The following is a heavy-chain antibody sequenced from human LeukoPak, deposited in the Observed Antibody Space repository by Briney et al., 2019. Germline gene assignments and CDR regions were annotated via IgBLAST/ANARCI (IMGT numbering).Heavy chain of an antibody. CDR2: ISGSGGST. CDR1: GFTFSSYA. V-gene: IGHV3-23*01. J-gene: IGHJ6*02. CDR3: AKAEHIVVVAARMDV. D-gene: IGHD2-21*01. Sequence: PGGSLRLSCAASGFTFSSYAMSWVRQAPGKGLEWVSAISGSGGSTYYADSVKGRFTISRDNSKNTLYLQMNSLRAEDTAVYYCAKAEHIVVVAARMDVWGQGTTVTVSS.